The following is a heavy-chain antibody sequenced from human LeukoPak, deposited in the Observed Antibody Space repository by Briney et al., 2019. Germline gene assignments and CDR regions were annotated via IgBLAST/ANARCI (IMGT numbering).Heavy chain of an antibody. V-gene: IGHV3-7*01. D-gene: IGHD3-9*01. Sequence: GGSLRLSCAASGFNFSRYWMSWVRQAPGKGLEWVANIKQDGSEKYYVDSVRGRFTISRDNAKNSLYLQMNSLRAEDTAVYYCARNPISPGLGDIWGQGTMVTVS. CDR2: IKQDGSEK. CDR1: GFNFSRYW. CDR3: ARNPISPGLGDI. J-gene: IGHJ3*02.